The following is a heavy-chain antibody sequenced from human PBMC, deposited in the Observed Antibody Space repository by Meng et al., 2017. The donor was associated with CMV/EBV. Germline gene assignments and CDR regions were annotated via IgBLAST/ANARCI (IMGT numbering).Heavy chain of an antibody. V-gene: IGHV3-66*01. Sequence: VRRGDAGGVWVQRRGSVCTSGASSGFTVSSNYMNWVRQVPGKELECVSVIYSGGSTCYADSVKGRYTISRDNSKNTLYVQKNSVRDEDTAVYYGARGNIVCDYCGQGTLVTVSS. CDR3: ARGNIVCDY. D-gene: IGHD2-21*01. CDR2: IYSGGST. CDR1: GFTVSSNY. J-gene: IGHJ4*02.